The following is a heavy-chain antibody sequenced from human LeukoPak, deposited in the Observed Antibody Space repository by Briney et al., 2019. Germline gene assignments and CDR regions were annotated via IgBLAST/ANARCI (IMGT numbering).Heavy chain of an antibody. V-gene: IGHV4-59*08. Sequence: PSETLSLTCAVYGGSFSGYYWSWIRQPPGKGLEWIGNIYYNGNTNYNPSLKSRVTISLDTSKNQFSLNLSSVTAADTAVYYCARREYYFDCWGQGTLVTVSS. CDR3: ARREYYFDC. J-gene: IGHJ4*02. CDR1: GGSFSGYY. CDR2: IYYNGNT.